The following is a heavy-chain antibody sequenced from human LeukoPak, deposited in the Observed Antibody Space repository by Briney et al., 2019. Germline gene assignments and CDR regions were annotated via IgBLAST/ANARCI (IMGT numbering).Heavy chain of an antibody. D-gene: IGHD3-16*01. V-gene: IGHV4-39*01. J-gene: IGHJ4*02. CDR3: ARHTYIWGNFYYFVY. CDR2: IYYSGST. Sequence: SETLSLTCTVSGGSISSSSYYWGWIRQPTGKGLEWIGSIYYSGSTYYNPSLKSRVTISVDTSKNQFSLKLSSVTAADTAVYYCARHTYIWGNFYYFVYWGQGTLVTVSS. CDR1: GGSISSSSYY.